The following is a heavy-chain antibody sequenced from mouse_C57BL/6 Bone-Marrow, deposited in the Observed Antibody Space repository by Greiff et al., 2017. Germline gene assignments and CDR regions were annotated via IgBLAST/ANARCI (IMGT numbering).Heavy chain of an antibody. CDR3: AREGAYGSSYGYFDV. CDR2: IDPANGNT. V-gene: IGHV14-3*01. Sequence: EVQLQQSVAELVRPGASVKLSCTASGFNIKNTYMHWVKQRPEQGLEWIGRIDPANGNTKYAPKFQGKATITADTSSNTDYLKLSSLTSEDTAIYYGAREGAYGSSYGYFDVWGTGTTVTVSS. CDR1: GFNIKNTY. J-gene: IGHJ1*03. D-gene: IGHD1-1*01.